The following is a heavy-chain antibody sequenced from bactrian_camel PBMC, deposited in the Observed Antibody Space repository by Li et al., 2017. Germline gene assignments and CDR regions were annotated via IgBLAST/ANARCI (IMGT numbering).Heavy chain of an antibody. D-gene: IGHD2*01. CDR3: AASALGYIGAKCPPDFGGY. J-gene: IGHJ6*01. CDR2: ISTIGTT. V-gene: IGHV3S53*01. Sequence: HVQLVESGGGSVQAGGSLRLSCTTSERTSKFAVRDNDMAWFRQAPGSACEFVSGISTIGTTTYADSVKGRFTLSVDNAANTVDLQMNSLKPEDTAVYYCAASALGYIGAKCPPDFGGYWGQGTQVTVS. CDR1: ERTSKFAVRDND.